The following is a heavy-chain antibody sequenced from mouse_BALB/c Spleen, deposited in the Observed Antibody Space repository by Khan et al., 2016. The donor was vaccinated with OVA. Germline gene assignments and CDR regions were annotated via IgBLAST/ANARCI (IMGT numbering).Heavy chain of an antibody. CDR3: ARGNYYGSSSWFAY. J-gene: IGHJ3*01. Sequence: QIQLVQSGPELKKPGETVKISCKASGYTFTNYGINWVKQAPGKGLKWMGWINTNTGEPTYAEEFKGRFAFSLETSASTAYLQLNNLKNEDTATYFCARGNYYGSSSWFAYWGQGTLVTVAA. CDR2: INTNTGEP. CDR1: GYTFTNYG. D-gene: IGHD1-1*01. V-gene: IGHV9-3*02.